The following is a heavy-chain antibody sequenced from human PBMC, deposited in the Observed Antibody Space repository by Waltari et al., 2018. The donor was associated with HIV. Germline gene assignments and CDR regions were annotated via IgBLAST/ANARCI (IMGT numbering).Heavy chain of an antibody. J-gene: IGHJ5*02. CDR2: ISYSGSA. CDR1: GGSVTSRTYH. V-gene: IGHV4-39*07. CDR3: AGAPNGDFSWLDP. D-gene: IGHD4-17*01. Sequence: QLQLQESGPGLVKPSETLSLTCTVSGGSVTSRTYHWGWIRQAPGRGLEWIGAISYSGSAYYNPSLESRVTISLDTSKNQFSLKLQSVTAADTAVYYCAGAPNGDFSWLDPWGQGTLVTVSS.